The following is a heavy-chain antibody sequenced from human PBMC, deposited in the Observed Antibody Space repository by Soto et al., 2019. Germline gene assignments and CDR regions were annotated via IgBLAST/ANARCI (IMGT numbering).Heavy chain of an antibody. CDR2: ISYDGSNK. CDR3: AKGSAIILTGYNLYYFDY. J-gene: IGHJ4*02. D-gene: IGHD3-9*01. Sequence: PGGSLRLSCAASGFTFSSYGMHWVRQAPGKGLEWVAVISYDGSNKYYADSVKGRFTISRDNSKNTLYLQMNSLRAEDTAVYYCAKGSAIILTGYNLYYFDYWGQGTLVTVSS. V-gene: IGHV3-30*18. CDR1: GFTFSSYG.